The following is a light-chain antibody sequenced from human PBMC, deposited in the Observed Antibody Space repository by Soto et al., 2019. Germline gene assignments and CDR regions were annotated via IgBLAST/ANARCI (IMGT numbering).Light chain of an antibody. CDR3: SSYTSSSTYVV. V-gene: IGLV2-14*01. J-gene: IGLJ2*01. CDR2: EVS. CDR1: SSDVGGYNY. Sequence: QSALTQPASVSGSPGQSITISCTGTSSDVGGYNYVSWYQQHPGKAPKLMIYEVSNRTSGVSNRFSGSKSGNTASLTISGLQAEDEADYYCSSYTSSSTYVVLGGGTKLTVL.